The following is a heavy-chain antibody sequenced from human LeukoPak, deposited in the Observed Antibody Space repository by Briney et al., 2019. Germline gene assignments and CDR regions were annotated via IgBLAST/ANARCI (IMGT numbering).Heavy chain of an antibody. CDR2: ISGSGGST. CDR1: GFTFSSYA. D-gene: IGHD6-19*01. V-gene: IGHV3-23*01. CDR3: ASGPYPPDGTYSSGWRYYYYGMDV. J-gene: IGHJ6*02. Sequence: PGGSLRLSCAASGFTFSSYAMSWVRQAPGKGLEWVSAISGSGGSTYYADSVKGRFTISRDNSKNTLYLQMNSLRAEDTAVYYCASGPYPPDGTYSSGWRYYYYGMDVWGQGTTVTVSS.